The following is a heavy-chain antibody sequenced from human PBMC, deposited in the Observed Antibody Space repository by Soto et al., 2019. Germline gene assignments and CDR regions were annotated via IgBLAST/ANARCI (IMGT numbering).Heavy chain of an antibody. J-gene: IGHJ4*02. CDR2: IYYSGST. CDR3: ARSGEDYYDSSGYYDY. D-gene: IGHD3-22*01. CDR1: GGSISSYY. V-gene: IGHV4-59*01. Sequence: SETLSLTCTVSGGSISSYYWSWIRQPPGKGLEWIGYIYYSGSTNYNPSLKSRVTISVDTSKNQFSVKLSSVTAADTAVYYCARSGEDYYDSSGYYDYWGQGTLVTVSS.